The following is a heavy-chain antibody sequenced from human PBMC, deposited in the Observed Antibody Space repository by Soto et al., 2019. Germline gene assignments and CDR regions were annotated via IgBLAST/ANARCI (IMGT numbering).Heavy chain of an antibody. CDR3: ARELFGGVIVPRPPGY. V-gene: IGHV3-33*01. D-gene: IGHD3-16*02. CDR1: GFTFSSYG. J-gene: IGHJ4*02. Sequence: HPGGSLRLSCAASGFTFSSYGMHWVRQAPGKGLEWVAVIWYDGSNKYYADSVKGRFTISRDNSKNTLYLQMNSLRAEDTAVYYCARELFGGVIVPRPPGYWGQGTLVTVSS. CDR2: IWYDGSNK.